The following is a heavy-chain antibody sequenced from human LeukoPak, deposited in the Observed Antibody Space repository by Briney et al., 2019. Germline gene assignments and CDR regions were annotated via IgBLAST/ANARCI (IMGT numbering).Heavy chain of an antibody. CDR3: AGASTVTTSQVDY. D-gene: IGHD4-17*01. V-gene: IGHV4-31*03. CDR2: MYYSVST. Sequence: PSQTLSLTCTVSGGSISSGGYYWSSIRQPPGKGLEWLGYMYYSVSTYYNPSLKGRATISVDTSKNQFSLKLSSGTAADTAVYYCAGASTVTTSQVDYWGQKTLVTVSS. CDR1: GGSISSGGYY. J-gene: IGHJ4*02.